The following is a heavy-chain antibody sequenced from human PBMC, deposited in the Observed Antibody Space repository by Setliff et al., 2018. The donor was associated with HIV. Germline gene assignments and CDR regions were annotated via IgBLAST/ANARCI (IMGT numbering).Heavy chain of an antibody. CDR2: MSGSGDTT. CDR3: AKTFYYDSSASCSIDC. CDR1: GFSFGAYA. V-gene: IGHV3-23*01. J-gene: IGHJ4*02. D-gene: IGHD3-22*01. Sequence: GGSLRLSCAASGFSFGAYAMSWVRQAPGKGLEWVSVMSGSGDTTYYADSVKGRFTISRDNSKNTVYLQMNSLRAGDTAVYYCAKTFYYDSSASCSIDCWGQGTLVTVSS.